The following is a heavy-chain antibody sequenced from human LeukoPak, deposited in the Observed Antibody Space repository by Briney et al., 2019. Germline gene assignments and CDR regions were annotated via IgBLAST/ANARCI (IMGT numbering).Heavy chain of an antibody. CDR2: INHSGST. Sequence: SETLSLTCTVSGGSVSSYYWSWIRQPPGKGLEWIGEINHSGSTNYNPSLKSRVTISVDTSKNQFSLKLSSVTAADTAVYYCASSSRRSDAFDIWGQGTMVTVSS. CDR3: ASSSRRSDAFDI. CDR1: GGSVSSYY. D-gene: IGHD6-13*01. J-gene: IGHJ3*02. V-gene: IGHV4-34*01.